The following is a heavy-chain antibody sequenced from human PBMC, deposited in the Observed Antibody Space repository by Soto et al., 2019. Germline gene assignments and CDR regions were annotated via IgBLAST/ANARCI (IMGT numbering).Heavy chain of an antibody. V-gene: IGHV3-33*01. Sequence: GSLRLSCAASGXNFSFHWLHWVRQAPGKGLEWVAVIWYDGSYKYYADSVKGRFNISKDNSKNTLYLDMNSLRPEDTAVYYCARDLNRGPIVVRGFIIDHWGQGTLVTVSS. CDR1: GXNFSFHW. CDR2: IWYDGSYK. CDR3: ARDLNRGPIVVRGFIIDH. D-gene: IGHD3-10*01. J-gene: IGHJ4*02.